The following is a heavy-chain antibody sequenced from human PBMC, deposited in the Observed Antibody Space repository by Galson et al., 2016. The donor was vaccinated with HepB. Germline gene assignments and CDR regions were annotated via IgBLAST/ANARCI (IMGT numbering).Heavy chain of an antibody. Sequence: SLRLSCAASGITFSNYWMYWVRQAPGKGLVWVSRIKTDGSITGYADSVKGRFTISRANGKKTMYLQMNSLRAEDTALYYCARGRRGAISDFFDSWGQGTLVTVSS. D-gene: IGHD3-10*01. J-gene: IGHJ4*02. CDR1: GITFSNYW. CDR2: IKTDGSIT. V-gene: IGHV3-74*01. CDR3: ARGRRGAISDFFDS.